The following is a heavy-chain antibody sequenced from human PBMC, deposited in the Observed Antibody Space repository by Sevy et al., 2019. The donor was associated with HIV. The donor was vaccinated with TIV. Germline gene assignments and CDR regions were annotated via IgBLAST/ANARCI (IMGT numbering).Heavy chain of an antibody. V-gene: IGHV1-2*04. CDR3: AREGITIFGVAPNYYYYYYMDV. J-gene: IGHJ6*03. Sequence: ASVKVSCKASGYTFTGYYMHWVRQAPGQGLEWMGWINPNSGGTNYAQKFQGWVTMTRDTSISTAYMELSRLRSDDTDVYYCAREGITIFGVAPNYYYYYYMDVWGQGTTVTVSS. CDR2: INPNSGGT. CDR1: GYTFTGYY. D-gene: IGHD3-3*01.